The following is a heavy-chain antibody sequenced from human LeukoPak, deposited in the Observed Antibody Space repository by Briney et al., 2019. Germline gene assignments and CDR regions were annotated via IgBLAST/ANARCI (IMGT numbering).Heavy chain of an antibody. CDR1: GFTFSSYA. CDR3: AKEGKGIDGDYLDY. J-gene: IGHJ4*02. V-gene: IGHV3-30*01. CDR2: ISYDGSNK. D-gene: IGHD4-17*01. Sequence: GRSLRLSCAASGFTFSSYAMHWVRQAPGKGLEWVAVISYDGSNKYYADSVKGRFTISRDNSKNTMYLQRNSLRAEDTAVSDGAKEGKGIDGDYLDYWGQGTLVNVSS.